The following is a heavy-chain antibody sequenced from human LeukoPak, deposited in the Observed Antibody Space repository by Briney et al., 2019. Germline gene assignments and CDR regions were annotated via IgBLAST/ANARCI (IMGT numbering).Heavy chain of an antibody. CDR1: GGSFSNYY. V-gene: IGHV4-34*01. J-gene: IGHJ6*03. CDR2: INDSGTI. CDR3: ARRWNYGRNYYIDV. Sequence: SETLSLTCAGYGGSFSNYYWGWIRQSPGKGLEWIGEINDSGTINYNPSLMSRVTVSVDKSRNQFSLKLSSATAADTAVYYCARRWNYGRNYYIDVWGKGATVSVSS. D-gene: IGHD1-7*01.